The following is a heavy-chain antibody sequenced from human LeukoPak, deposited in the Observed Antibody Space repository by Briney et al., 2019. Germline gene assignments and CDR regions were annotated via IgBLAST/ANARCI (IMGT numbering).Heavy chain of an antibody. CDR1: GGSFSGYY. J-gene: IGHJ4*02. CDR3: ARAVVAGGSYWAG. D-gene: IGHD1-26*01. CDR2: INHSGGT. V-gene: IGHV4-34*01. Sequence: PSETLSLTCAVYGGSFSGYYWSWIRQPPGKGLEWIGEINHSGGTNYNPSLKSRVTISVDTSKNQFSLKLSSVTAADTAVYYCARAVVAGGSYWAGWGQGTLVTVSS.